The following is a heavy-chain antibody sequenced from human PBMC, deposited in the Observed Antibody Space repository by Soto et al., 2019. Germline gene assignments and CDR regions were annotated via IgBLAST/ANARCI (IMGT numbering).Heavy chain of an antibody. D-gene: IGHD1-26*01. CDR3: ASLYSWDGIDV. CDR2: IYNIGST. V-gene: IGHV4-59*01. J-gene: IGHJ6*02. Sequence: QVQLQESGPGLVKPSETLSLTCTVSGGSLSSYYWIWIRQTPGKGLEWIGYIYNIGSTNYNPSLKIRVTITVDKSKNQFSLKLSSVTAAATAVYYCASLYSWDGIDVWGQGTTVTVSS. CDR1: GGSLSSYY.